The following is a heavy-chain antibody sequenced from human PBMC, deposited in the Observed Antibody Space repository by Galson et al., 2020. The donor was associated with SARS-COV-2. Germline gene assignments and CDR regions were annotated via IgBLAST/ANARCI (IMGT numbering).Heavy chain of an antibody. D-gene: IGHD3-10*01. J-gene: IGHJ5*02. CDR2: IYYSGST. Sequence: SETLSLTCTVSGGSISSSSYYWGWIRQPPGKGLEWIGSIYYSGSTYYNPSLKSRVTISGDTSKKQFSLKLTSVTAADTAVYYCARHQQSTIWFGELGWFDPWGQGTLVTVSS. CDR1: GGSISSSSYY. CDR3: ARHQQSTIWFGELGWFDP. V-gene: IGHV4-39*01.